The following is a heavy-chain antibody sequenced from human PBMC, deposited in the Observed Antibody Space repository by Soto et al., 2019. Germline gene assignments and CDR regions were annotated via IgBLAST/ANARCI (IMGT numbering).Heavy chain of an antibody. Sequence: ASVKVSCKASGYTFTSYAMHWVRQAPGQRLEWMGWINAGNGNTKYSQKFQGRVTITRDTSASTAYMELSSLRSEDTAVYYCARDSDYSNYYYYMDVWGKGTTVTVSS. D-gene: IGHD4-4*01. CDR1: GYTFTSYA. CDR2: INAGNGNT. V-gene: IGHV1-3*01. J-gene: IGHJ6*03. CDR3: ARDSDYSNYYYYMDV.